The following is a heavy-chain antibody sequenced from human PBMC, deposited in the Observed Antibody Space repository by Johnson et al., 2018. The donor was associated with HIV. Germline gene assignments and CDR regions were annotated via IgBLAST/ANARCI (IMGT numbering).Heavy chain of an antibody. Sequence: VQLVESGGGVVQPGGPLRLSCAASGFTFSSNYMSWVRQAPGKGLEWVAIIYSGDSTYYADSLEGRFTISRDKSKNTLSLQMNSPRVDDTAIYYCARVRAGRENAFDIWGQGTMVTVSS. V-gene: IGHV3-66*01. CDR2: IYSGDST. J-gene: IGHJ3*02. D-gene: IGHD1-26*01. CDR1: GFTFSSNY. CDR3: ARVRAGRENAFDI.